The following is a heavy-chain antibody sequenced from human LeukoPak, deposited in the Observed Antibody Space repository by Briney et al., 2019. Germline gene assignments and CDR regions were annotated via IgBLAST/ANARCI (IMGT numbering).Heavy chain of an antibody. J-gene: IGHJ4*02. CDR2: IYYTGNT. CDR3: ARGFSIAAAGPMGVFDY. D-gene: IGHD6-13*01. CDR1: GGSISSSIYY. V-gene: IGHV4-39*01. Sequence: SETLSLTCTVSGGSISSSIYYWGWIRQPPGKGLEWIGSIYYTGNTYYNPSLESGVTISVDTSKNQFSLKLSSVTAADTAVYYCARGFSIAAAGPMGVFDYWGQGTLVTVSS.